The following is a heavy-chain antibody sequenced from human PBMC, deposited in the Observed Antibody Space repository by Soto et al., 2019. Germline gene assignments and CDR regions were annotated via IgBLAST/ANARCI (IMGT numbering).Heavy chain of an antibody. CDR2: ISGNGGNP. Sequence: EVQLLESGGGLVQPGGSLRLSCAASGFTFSTYAMGWVRQAPGKGLEWVSAISGNGGNPYYADSVKGRFTISRDNSKNTLSLQMNSLRAEDTAVYYCAKGALSWAQTGGYYDYWGQGALVTVSS. V-gene: IGHV3-23*01. CDR3: AKGALSWAQTGGYYDY. J-gene: IGHJ4*02. CDR1: GFTFSTYA. D-gene: IGHD3-22*01.